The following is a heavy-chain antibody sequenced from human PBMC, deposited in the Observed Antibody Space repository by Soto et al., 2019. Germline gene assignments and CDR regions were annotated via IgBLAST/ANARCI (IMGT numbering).Heavy chain of an antibody. CDR1: GYTFTSYY. CDR3: ARVGVYYDFWSGPYQGDAFDI. V-gene: IGHV1-46*03. CDR2: INPSGGST. D-gene: IGHD3-3*01. Sequence: ASVKVSCKASGYTFTSYYMHWVRQAPGQGLEWMGIINPSGGSTSYAQKFQGRVTMTRDTSTSTVYMELSSLRSEDTAVYYCARVGVYYDFWSGPYQGDAFDIWGQGTMVTVAS. J-gene: IGHJ3*02.